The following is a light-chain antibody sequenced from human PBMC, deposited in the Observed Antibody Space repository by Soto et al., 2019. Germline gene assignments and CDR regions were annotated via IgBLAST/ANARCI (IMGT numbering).Light chain of an antibody. Sequence: DIQMTQSPSTLSASVGDRVTITCRASQSISSWLAWYQQKPGKAPKLLIYKSSSFDGGVPSRFSGSGSGTEFTLTISSLQPDDVATYYCRQYNSYSPWTFGQGTKVEIK. J-gene: IGKJ1*01. CDR3: RQYNSYSPWT. CDR1: QSISSW. V-gene: IGKV1-5*03. CDR2: KSS.